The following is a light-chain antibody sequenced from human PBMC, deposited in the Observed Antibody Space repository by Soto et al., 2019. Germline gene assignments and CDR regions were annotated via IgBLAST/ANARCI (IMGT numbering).Light chain of an antibody. CDR1: SSDVGGYNY. Sequence: QSVLTQPASVSGSPGQSITISCTGTSSDVGGYNYVSWYQQQSGKAPKLMIHEVSNRPSGVSKRFSGSNSGNTASLTISGLQAEDEADYYCSSYTSSRAYVFGIGTKVTVL. CDR2: EVS. J-gene: IGLJ1*01. CDR3: SSYTSSRAYV. V-gene: IGLV2-14*01.